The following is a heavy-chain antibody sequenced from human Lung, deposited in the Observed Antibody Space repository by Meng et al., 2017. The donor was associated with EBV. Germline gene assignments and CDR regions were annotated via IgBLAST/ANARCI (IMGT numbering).Heavy chain of an antibody. CDR2: IYYSGAT. CDR1: GGSVTSGLYY. V-gene: IGHV4-61*01. CDR3: ARALFDYYDSSGYYDY. D-gene: IGHD3-22*01. Sequence: QVQLQESGPGLVKPSETLSLTCTVSGGSVTSGLYYWSWIRQPPGKGLEWIGHIYYSGATYYNPSLQSRVAISVDTSKNQFSLKLSSVTAADTAVYYCARALFDYYDSSGYYDYWGQGTLVTVFS. J-gene: IGHJ4*02.